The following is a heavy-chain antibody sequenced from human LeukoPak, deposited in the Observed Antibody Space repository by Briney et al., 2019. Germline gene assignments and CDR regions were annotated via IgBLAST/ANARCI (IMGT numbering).Heavy chain of an antibody. CDR1: GFTFSSYA. J-gene: IGHJ4*02. D-gene: IGHD4-17*01. V-gene: IGHV3-23*01. Sequence: GGSLRLSCAASGFTFSSYAISWVRQAPGKGLEWVSTISGSGGRTYYAHTVKGRFTFSRDNSKNTLYMQMNSLRAEDTALYYCANNRTTVRAFDYWGQGTLVTVSS. CDR3: ANNRTTVRAFDY. CDR2: ISGSGGRT.